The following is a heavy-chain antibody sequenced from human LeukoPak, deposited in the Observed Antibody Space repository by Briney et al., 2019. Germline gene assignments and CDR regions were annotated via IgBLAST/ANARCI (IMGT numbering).Heavy chain of an antibody. Sequence: SETLSLTCAVSGGSISSGGYSWSWIRQPPGKGLEWIGYIYLSGSTYYSPSLKSRVTISVDKSKNQFSLKLSSVTAADTAVYYCARGQGGDYYDTSGFYFDFWGQGTLVIVSS. CDR3: ARGQGGDYYDTSGFYFDF. V-gene: IGHV4-30-2*01. CDR1: GGSISSGGYS. CDR2: IYLSGST. J-gene: IGHJ4*02. D-gene: IGHD3-22*01.